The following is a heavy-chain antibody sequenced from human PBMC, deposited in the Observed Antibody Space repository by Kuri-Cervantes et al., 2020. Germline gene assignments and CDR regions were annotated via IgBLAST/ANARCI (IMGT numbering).Heavy chain of an antibody. J-gene: IGHJ4*02. V-gene: IGHV3-49*04. CDR3: TRDRTLPGILYYFDS. CDR1: GFIFGGYA. Sequence: GESLKISCAASGFIFGGYAMNWVRQAPGKGLEWVGLIRSKAYGGTREFAASVKGRFTISRDDSKNTAYLQMNSLTTGDTAVYYCTRDRTLPGILYYFDSWGQGTLVTVSS. CDR2: IRSKAYGGTR. D-gene: IGHD1-1*01.